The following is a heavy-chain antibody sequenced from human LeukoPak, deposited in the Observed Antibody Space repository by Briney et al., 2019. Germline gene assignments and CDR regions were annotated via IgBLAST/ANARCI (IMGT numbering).Heavy chain of an antibody. CDR1: GFTFSNAW. J-gene: IGHJ5*02. D-gene: IGHD3-3*01. CDR2: IKSKTDGGTT. Sequence: PGGSLRLSCAASGFTFSNAWMSWVRQAPGKGLEWVGRIKSKTDGGTTDYAAPVKGRFTISRDDSKNTLYLQMNSLKTEDTAVYYCTPSYDFWSGYSLGWFDPWGQGTLVTVSS. CDR3: TPSYDFWSGYSLGWFDP. V-gene: IGHV3-15*01.